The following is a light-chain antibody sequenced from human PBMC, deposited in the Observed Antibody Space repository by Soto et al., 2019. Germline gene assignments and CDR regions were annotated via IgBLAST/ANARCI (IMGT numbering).Light chain of an antibody. V-gene: IGKV4-1*01. CDR3: QQYYSLPLT. Sequence: EIVGIPSRCALAGSLDKRATITCKSSQSLFWSSNNKDYFAWYQQKPGQPPKLLIKGASARESGVPDRFSGSGSGTDFTLTISSLQTEDVAVYYCQQYYSLPLTFGGGTKVDIK. CDR2: GAS. J-gene: IGKJ4*01. CDR1: QSLFWSSNNKDY.